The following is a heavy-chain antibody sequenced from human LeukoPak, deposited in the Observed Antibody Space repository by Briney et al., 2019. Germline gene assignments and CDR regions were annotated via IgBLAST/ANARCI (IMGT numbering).Heavy chain of an antibody. CDR1: GGSISSYY. D-gene: IGHD3-9*01. V-gene: IGHV4-59*12. J-gene: IGHJ5*02. CDR3: ARMLTLNWFDP. Sequence: SETLSLTCTVSGGSISSYYWSWIRQPPGKGLEWIGYIYYSGSTNYNPSLKSRVTISVDTSKNQFSLKLSSVTAADTAVYYCARMLTLNWFDPWGQGTLVTVSS. CDR2: IYYSGST.